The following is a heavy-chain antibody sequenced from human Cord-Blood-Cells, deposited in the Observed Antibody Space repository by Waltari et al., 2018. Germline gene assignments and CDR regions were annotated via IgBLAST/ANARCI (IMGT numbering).Heavy chain of an antibody. D-gene: IGHD3-22*01. CDR1: GGSVSSGSYY. V-gene: IGHV4-61*01. CDR2: IYYSGST. J-gene: IGHJ3*02. Sequence: QVQLQESGPGLVKPSETLSLTCTVSGGSVSSGSYYWSWIRQPPGTGLEWIGYIYYSGSTNYNPSLKSRVTISVDTSKNQFSLKLSSVTAADTAVYYCARDQYYYDSSGYYRAFDIWGQGTMVTVSS. CDR3: ARDQYYYDSSGYYRAFDI.